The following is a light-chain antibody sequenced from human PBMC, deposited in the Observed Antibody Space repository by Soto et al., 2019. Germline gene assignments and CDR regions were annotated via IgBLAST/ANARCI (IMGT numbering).Light chain of an antibody. CDR2: DVS. Sequence: QSALTQPASVSGSPGQSITISCTGTSSDVGGYNYVFWYQQHPGKAPKLMIYDVSNRPSGVSNRFSGSKSGNTASLTISGLQAEDEADYYGSSYTSSSTRVFGGGTKLTVL. J-gene: IGLJ2*01. CDR3: SSYTSSSTRV. V-gene: IGLV2-14*01. CDR1: SSDVGGYNY.